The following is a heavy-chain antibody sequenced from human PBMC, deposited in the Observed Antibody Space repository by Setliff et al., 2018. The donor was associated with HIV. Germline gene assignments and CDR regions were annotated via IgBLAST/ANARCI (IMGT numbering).Heavy chain of an antibody. CDR2: VDHSGTT. V-gene: IGHV4-59*01. D-gene: IGHD1-1*01. CDR1: GASINTFS. CDR3: ARGPGGTVPKPLDAFDI. J-gene: IGHJ3*02. Sequence: PSETLSLTCVVSGASINTFSWSWIRQPPGKGLEWIGFVDHSGTTKYNPSPKGRLSMSADASRSHISLELNSVTAADTATYYCARGPGGTVPKPLDAFDIWGQGTLVTVS.